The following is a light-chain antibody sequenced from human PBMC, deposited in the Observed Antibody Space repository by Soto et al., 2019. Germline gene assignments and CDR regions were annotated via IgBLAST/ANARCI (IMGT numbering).Light chain of an antibody. V-gene: IGKV3-15*01. CDR1: ENVDTN. Sequence: EIVMTQSPATLSVSPGEGATLSCRASENVDTNLAWYQHKPGQAPWLLIYGASTRAAGVPARFSGSGSGTEFTLTISSLESEDVAVYYCQQCHKWPRITFGPGTRLE. J-gene: IGKJ5*01. CDR2: GAS. CDR3: QQCHKWPRIT.